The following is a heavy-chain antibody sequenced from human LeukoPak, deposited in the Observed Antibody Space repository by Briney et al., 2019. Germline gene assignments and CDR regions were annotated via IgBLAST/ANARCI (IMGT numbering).Heavy chain of an antibody. V-gene: IGHV4-59*01. J-gene: IGHJ6*03. CDR2: IYYSGST. D-gene: IGHD3-10*01. CDR1: GGSISSYY. CDR3: ARAVDSGSFQTCYYYMDV. Sequence: SETLSLTCTVSGGSISSYYWSWIRQPPGKGLEWIGYIYYSGSTNYNPSLKSRVTISVDTSKNQFSLKLSSVTAADTAVYYCARAVDSGSFQTCYYYMDVWGKGTTVTISS.